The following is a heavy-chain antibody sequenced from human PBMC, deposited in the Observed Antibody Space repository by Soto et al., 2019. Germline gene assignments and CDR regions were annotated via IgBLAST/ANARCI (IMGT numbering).Heavy chain of an antibody. J-gene: IGHJ4*02. CDR1: GFNFSTYY. CDR2: IAEDGSKK. Sequence: EVQLVESGGDLVQPGGSLRLSCAASGFNFSTYYMGWVRQAPGKGLEWVANIAEDGSKKDYAASVKGRFTVSRDNADNSLHLQMHNLRVEDTALYYCVRGGAALPHWGQGAWVTVSS. V-gene: IGHV3-7*01. CDR3: VRGGAALPH. D-gene: IGHD1-26*01.